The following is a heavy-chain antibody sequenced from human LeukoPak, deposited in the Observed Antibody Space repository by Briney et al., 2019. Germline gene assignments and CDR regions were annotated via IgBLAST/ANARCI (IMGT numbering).Heavy chain of an antibody. Sequence: GGYLRLSCAASVFTLSRDVIHCVSHAPGKGLEWVAFIRYDGSNKYYADSVKGRFTTSRDNSKNTLYLQMNSLRADDTAGYYCAKDLWGRAAANNLDDYWGQGTLVTVSS. J-gene: IGHJ4*02. CDR3: AKDLWGRAAANNLDDY. D-gene: IGHD6-13*01. CDR1: VFTLSRDV. CDR2: IRYDGSNK. V-gene: IGHV3-30*02.